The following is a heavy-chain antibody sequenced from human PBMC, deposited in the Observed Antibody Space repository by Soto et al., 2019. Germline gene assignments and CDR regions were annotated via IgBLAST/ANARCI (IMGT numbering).Heavy chain of an antibody. J-gene: IGHJ4*02. V-gene: IGHV5-51*01. D-gene: IGHD3-22*01. CDR2: IFPDDSET. CDR3: ARRLYDTSGYRYFDF. CDR1: GYSFSSYW. Sequence: PXDSLKISCKASGYSFSSYWIGLVRQIPGKGLEWMGIIFPDDSETRYSPSFQGKVSISVDKSITTAYLQWSSLKASDTAMYYCARRLYDTSGYRYFDFWGQGTLVTVSS.